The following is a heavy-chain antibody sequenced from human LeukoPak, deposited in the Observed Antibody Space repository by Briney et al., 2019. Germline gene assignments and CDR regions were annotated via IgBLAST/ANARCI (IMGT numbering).Heavy chain of an antibody. CDR1: GFTFSSYG. CDR3: ARARDTNWFDP. V-gene: IGHV3-64*01. CDR2: ISSNGGST. J-gene: IGHJ5*02. D-gene: IGHD3-9*01. Sequence: GGSLRLSCAASGFTFSSYGMHWVRQAPGKGLEYVSAISSNGGSTYYANSVKGRFTISRDNSKNTLYLQMGSLRAEDMAVYYCARARDTNWFDPWGQGTLVTVSS.